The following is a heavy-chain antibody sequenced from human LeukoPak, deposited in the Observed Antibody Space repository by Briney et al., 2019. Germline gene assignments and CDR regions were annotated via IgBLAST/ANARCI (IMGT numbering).Heavy chain of an antibody. CDR1: GDSISSTSYF. CDR3: ARDLGSDGMDV. V-gene: IGHV4-39*06. D-gene: IGHD3-10*01. CDR2: IDYSGNT. Sequence: SATVSLTCTVSGDSISSTSYFWGWIRQPPGKRAEWTASIDYSGNTYYNPSLKSRITMSIDTSKNQFALKLSAVTAADTAVYYCARDLGSDGMDVWGQETTVTVSS. J-gene: IGHJ6*02.